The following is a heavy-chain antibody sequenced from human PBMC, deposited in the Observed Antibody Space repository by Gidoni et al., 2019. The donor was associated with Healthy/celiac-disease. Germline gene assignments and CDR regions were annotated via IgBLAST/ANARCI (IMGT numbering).Heavy chain of an antibody. Sequence: QLQLQESGPGLVKPSETLSLTCTVSGGSICSSSYYWGWIRQPPGKGLEWIGSIYYSGSTSYNPALKSRVTISVDTSKNQFSLKLSSVTAADTAVYYCARSGENYYDRSGYRKSYWYFDLWGRGTLVTVSS. D-gene: IGHD3-22*01. V-gene: IGHV4-39*01. J-gene: IGHJ2*01. CDR3: ARSGENYYDRSGYRKSYWYFDL. CDR1: GGSICSSSYY. CDR2: IYYSGST.